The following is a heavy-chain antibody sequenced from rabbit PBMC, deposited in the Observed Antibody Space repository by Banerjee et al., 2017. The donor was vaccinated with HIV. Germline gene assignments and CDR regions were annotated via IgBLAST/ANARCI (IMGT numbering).Heavy chain of an antibody. Sequence: QQQLEEAGGGLVKTEGSLTLTCTASGFSFSNKYVMCWVRQAPGKGLEWIGCIYTGDGSTYYASWVNGRFTISKASSTTVTLQMTSLTAADTATYFCARNGGMLDYRLWGPGTLVTVS. V-gene: IGHV1S45*01. CDR3: ARNGGMLDYRL. CDR1: GFSFSNKYV. D-gene: IGHD4-2*01. J-gene: IGHJ4*01. CDR2: IYTGDGST.